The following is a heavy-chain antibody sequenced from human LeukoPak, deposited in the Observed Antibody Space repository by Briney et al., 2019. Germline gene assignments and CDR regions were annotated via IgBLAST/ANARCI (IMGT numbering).Heavy chain of an antibody. Sequence: RPGGSLRLSCAASGFTFDDYGMSWVRQAPGKGLEWVSGINWNGGSTGYADSVKGRFTISRDNAKNSLNLQMNSLRAEDTALYHCARDLGYCSSTSCAGDNWFDPWGQGTLVTVSS. CDR2: INWNGGST. CDR3: ARDLGYCSSTSCAGDNWFDP. CDR1: GFTFDDYG. V-gene: IGHV3-20*01. D-gene: IGHD2-2*01. J-gene: IGHJ5*02.